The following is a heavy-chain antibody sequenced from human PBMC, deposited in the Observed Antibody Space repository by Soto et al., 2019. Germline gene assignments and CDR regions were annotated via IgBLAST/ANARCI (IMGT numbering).Heavy chain of an antibody. CDR3: AKDQGSSWYEIDY. D-gene: IGHD6-13*01. V-gene: IGHV3-23*01. CDR1: GFTFSNYA. Sequence: EVQLLESGGGLVQPGGSLRLSCAASGFTFSNYAVTWVRQAPGKGLEWVSTISGSGGSTYYADSVKGRFTISRDNSQNELHLQVNSLRAADTAVYYCAKDQGSSWYEIDYWGQGTLVTVSS. J-gene: IGHJ4*02. CDR2: ISGSGGST.